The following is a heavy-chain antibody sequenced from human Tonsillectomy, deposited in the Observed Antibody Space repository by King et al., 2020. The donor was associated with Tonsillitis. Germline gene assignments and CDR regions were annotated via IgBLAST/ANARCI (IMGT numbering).Heavy chain of an antibody. Sequence: VQLQQWGAGLLKPSETLSLTCAVYGGSFSGYYWSWIRQPPGKGLEWIGEINHSGSTNYNPSLKSRVTISVDTSKNQFSLKLSSVTAADTAVYYCAIVHPQYADPDSRGYYSWGQGTLVTVSS. CDR3: AIVHPQYADPDSRGYYS. J-gene: IGHJ4*02. CDR2: INHSGST. V-gene: IGHV4-34*01. CDR1: GGSFSGYY. D-gene: IGHD3-22*01.